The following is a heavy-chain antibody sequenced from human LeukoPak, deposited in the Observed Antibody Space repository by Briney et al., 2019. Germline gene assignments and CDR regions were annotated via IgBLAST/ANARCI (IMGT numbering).Heavy chain of an antibody. V-gene: IGHV4-59*12. CDR2: IFYSGIT. CDR3: ARAGFALAPHRGTPFDY. J-gene: IGHJ4*02. D-gene: IGHD6-6*01. CDR1: GGSISSFY. Sequence: SETLSLTCTVSGGSISSFYWSWIRQPPGKGLEWIGYIFYSGITNYNPSLKSRVTISVDTSKNQFSLKLSSVTAADTAVYYCARAGFALAPHRGTPFDYWGQGTLVTVSS.